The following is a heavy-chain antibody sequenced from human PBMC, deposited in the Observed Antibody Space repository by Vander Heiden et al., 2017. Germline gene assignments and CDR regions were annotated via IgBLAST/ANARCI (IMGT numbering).Heavy chain of an antibody. V-gene: IGHV3-23*04. CDR3: ARKGTMRFMQKGPGFDF. CDR1: GFTFSNYA. CDR2: ISGSGAIT. J-gene: IGHJ4*02. D-gene: IGHD3-16*01. Sequence: VQLVESGGGLVEPGGPRSLSGADSGFTFSNYAMTWVRPTPGKGLEWVSGISGSGAITFYAESLRDRFTIYRDNSKDTVYLQMNSLEVEDTAVYYCARKGTMRFMQKGPGFDFWGQGALVTVSS.